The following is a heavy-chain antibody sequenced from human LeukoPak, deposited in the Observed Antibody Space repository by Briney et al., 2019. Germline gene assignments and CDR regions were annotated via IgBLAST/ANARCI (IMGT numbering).Heavy chain of an antibody. J-gene: IGHJ3*02. CDR2: IYHSGST. CDR3: ARRGYYYDSSGYYHDAFDI. Sequence: PSETLSLTCAVSGYSISSGYYWGWIRQPPGKGLEWIGIIYHSGSTYYNPSLKSRVTISVDTSKNQFSLTLSSVTAADTAVYYCARRGYYYDSSGYYHDAFDIWGQGTMVTVSS. D-gene: IGHD3-22*01. V-gene: IGHV4-38-2*01. CDR1: GYSISSGYY.